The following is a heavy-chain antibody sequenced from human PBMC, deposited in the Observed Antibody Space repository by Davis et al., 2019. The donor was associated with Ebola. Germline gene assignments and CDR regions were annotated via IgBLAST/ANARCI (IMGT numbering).Heavy chain of an antibody. CDR2: ISWNSGSI. Sequence: GESLKISCADSVITFSSYAMTWVRQAPGKGLEWVSGISWNSGSIGYADSVKGRFTISRDNAKNSLYLQMNSLRDEDTAVYYCARDRRDGYNPFDYWGQGTLVTVSS. D-gene: IGHD5-24*01. CDR1: VITFSSYA. V-gene: IGHV3-48*02. CDR3: ARDRRDGYNPFDY. J-gene: IGHJ4*02.